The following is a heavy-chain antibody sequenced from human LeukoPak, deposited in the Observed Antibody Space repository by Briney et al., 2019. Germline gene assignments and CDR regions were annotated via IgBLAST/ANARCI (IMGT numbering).Heavy chain of an antibody. CDR3: ARGPQGAGSLTYYFDY. J-gene: IGHJ4*02. V-gene: IGHV4-34*01. Sequence: SETLSLTCAVYGGSFSAFYWTWIRQPPGKGLEWIGEINYGGSTNYNPSLRSRVTISVDTSTKQFSLKLSSVTAADTAVYYCARGPQGAGSLTYYFDYWGQGTLVTVSS. CDR1: GGSFSAFY. D-gene: IGHD1-26*01. CDR2: INYGGST.